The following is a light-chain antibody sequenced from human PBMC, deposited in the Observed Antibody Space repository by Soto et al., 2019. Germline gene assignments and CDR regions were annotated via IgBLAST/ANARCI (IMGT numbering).Light chain of an antibody. V-gene: IGLV2-11*01. Sequence: QSALTQPRSVSGSPGQSVTISCTGTSSDVGAYNYVSWYQQHPGKAPKLLIYDVNKRPSGVPDRFSGSKSGNTAFLTISGLQAEDEADYYCCSFAGTYTYVFKTGTKVTVL. CDR3: CSFAGTYTYV. CDR2: DVN. J-gene: IGLJ1*01. CDR1: SSDVGAYNY.